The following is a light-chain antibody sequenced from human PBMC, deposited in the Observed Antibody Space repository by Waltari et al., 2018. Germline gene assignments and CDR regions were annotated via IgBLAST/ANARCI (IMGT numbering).Light chain of an antibody. CDR3: QQYYSTPIT. CDR1: QSVLYSSNNKNY. J-gene: IGKJ3*01. Sequence: DSVMTQSPDSRAVSLGERATINCKSSQSVLYSSNNKNYLAWYQQKPGQPPKLLIYWASTRDSGVPDRFSGSGSGTDFTLTISSLQAEDVAVYYCQQYYSTPITFGPGTKVDIK. V-gene: IGKV4-1*01. CDR2: WAS.